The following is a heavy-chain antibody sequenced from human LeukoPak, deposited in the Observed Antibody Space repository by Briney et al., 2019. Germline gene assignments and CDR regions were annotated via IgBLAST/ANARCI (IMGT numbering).Heavy chain of an antibody. Sequence: GGSLRLSCAASGFTFSSYAVSWVRQAPGKGLERVSSISGSGGSTYSADSVRGRFTISRDNSKSTLSLQMNSLRAEDTAVYYCAKGYDYGGNYFDYWGQGTLVTVSS. CDR3: AKGYDYGGNYFDY. J-gene: IGHJ4*02. CDR1: GFTFSSYA. CDR2: ISGSGGST. D-gene: IGHD4-23*01. V-gene: IGHV3-23*01.